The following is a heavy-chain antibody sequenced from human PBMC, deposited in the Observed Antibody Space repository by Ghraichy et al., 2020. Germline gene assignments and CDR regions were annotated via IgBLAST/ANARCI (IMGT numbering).Heavy chain of an antibody. D-gene: IGHD2-21*01. CDR2: IKQDGSDK. V-gene: IGHV3-7*01. CDR3: ARGIATGVDYFDY. CDR1: GFIFRIYW. Sequence: GESLNISCTASGFIFRIYWMSWVRQAPGKGLEWVANIKQDGSDKYYVDSVKGRFIISRDNTKNSLTLQMNSLRVEDTAVYYCARGIATGVDYFDYWGQGTLVTVSS. J-gene: IGHJ4*02.